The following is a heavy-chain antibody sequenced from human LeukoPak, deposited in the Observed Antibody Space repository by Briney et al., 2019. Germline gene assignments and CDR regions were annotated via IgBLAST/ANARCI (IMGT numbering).Heavy chain of an antibody. J-gene: IGHJ4*02. V-gene: IGHV3-7*01. CDR1: GFTFSSYW. Sequence: GGSLRLSCAASGFTFSSYWMSWVRPAPAKGLEWVANVKQDGSEKYYVDSVKGRFTISKDNAKNSLYLQMNSLRAEDTAVYYCARVVFPSRVSDYWGQGTLVTVSS. CDR2: VKQDGSEK. D-gene: IGHD2-21*01. CDR3: ARVVFPSRVSDY.